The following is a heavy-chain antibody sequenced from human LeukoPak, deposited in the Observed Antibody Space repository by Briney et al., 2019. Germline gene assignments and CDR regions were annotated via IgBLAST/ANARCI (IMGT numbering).Heavy chain of an antibody. CDR2: INHSGST. CDR1: GGSFSGYY. V-gene: IGHV4-34*01. D-gene: IGHD5-18*01. CDR3: ASGYSYGYRYGMDV. Sequence: SSETLSLTCAVYGGSFSGYYWSWIRQPPGKGLEWIGEINHSGSTYYNPSLKSRVTISVDTSKNQFSLKLSSVTAADTAVYYCASGYSYGYRYGMDVWGQGTTVTVSS. J-gene: IGHJ6*02.